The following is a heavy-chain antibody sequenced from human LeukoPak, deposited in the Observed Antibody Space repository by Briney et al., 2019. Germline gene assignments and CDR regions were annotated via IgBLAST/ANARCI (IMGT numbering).Heavy chain of an antibody. D-gene: IGHD6-13*01. CDR2: IIPILGIA. Sequence: SVKVSCKASGGTFSSSAISWVRQAPGQGLEWMGRIIPILGIANYAQKFQGRVTITADKSTSTAYMELSSLRSEDTAVYYCARGIAAAGGTSFDPWGQGTLVTVSS. CDR1: GGTFSSSA. J-gene: IGHJ5*02. CDR3: ARGIAAAGGTSFDP. V-gene: IGHV1-69*04.